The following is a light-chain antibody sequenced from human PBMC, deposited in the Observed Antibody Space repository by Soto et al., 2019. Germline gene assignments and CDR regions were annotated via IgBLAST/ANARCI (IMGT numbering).Light chain of an antibody. CDR3: ASWDDSLSGRL. CDR1: SSNNGSKY. Sequence: QSVLTQPPSASGTPGQRGSISCSGSSSNNGSKYTYSYQQFPGTAPKLLIYKNNQRPSGIPDRFSGSKSGTSASLAISGLRSEDEADYYCASWDDSLSGRLFGGGTKLTVL. CDR2: KNN. J-gene: IGLJ2*01. V-gene: IGLV1-47*01.